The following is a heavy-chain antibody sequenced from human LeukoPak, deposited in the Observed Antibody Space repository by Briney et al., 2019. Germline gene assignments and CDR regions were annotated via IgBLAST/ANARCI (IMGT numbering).Heavy chain of an antibody. CDR2: IYTSGST. Sequence: SETLSLTCTVSGGSISSYYWSWIRQPAGKGLEWIGRIYTSGSTNYNPSLKSRVTMSVDTSKNQFSLKLSSVTAADTAVYYCARSRDYGNYGSFFDYWGQGTLVTVSS. J-gene: IGHJ4*02. CDR1: GGSISSYY. CDR3: ARSRDYGNYGSFFDY. V-gene: IGHV4-4*07. D-gene: IGHD4-11*01.